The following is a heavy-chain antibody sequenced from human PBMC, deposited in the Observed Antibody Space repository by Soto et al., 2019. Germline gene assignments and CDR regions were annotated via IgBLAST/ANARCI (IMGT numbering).Heavy chain of an antibody. CDR2: IKSKTDGGTT. D-gene: IGHD3-10*01. J-gene: IGHJ4*02. V-gene: IGHV3-15*01. CDR3: TTSRRMSGHY. CDR1: GFTFSNAW. Sequence: EVQLVESGGGLVKPGGSLRLSCAASGFTFSNAWMSWVRQAPGKGLEWVGHIKSKTDGGTTDYAAPVKGRFTISRDDSKNTLYLQMNSLKTEDTAVYYCTTSRRMSGHYWGQGTLVTVSS.